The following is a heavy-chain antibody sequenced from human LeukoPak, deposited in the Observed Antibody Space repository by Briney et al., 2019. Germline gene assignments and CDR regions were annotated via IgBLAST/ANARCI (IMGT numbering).Heavy chain of an antibody. CDR1: GGSISSGDYY. D-gene: IGHD5-12*01. J-gene: IGHJ4*02. V-gene: IGHV4-30-4*08. CDR3: ARDGRYSGYVPDY. CDR2: IYYSGST. Sequence: ASETLSLTCTVSGGSISSGDYYWSWIRQPPGKGLEWIGYIYYSGSTYYNPSLKSRVTISVDTSKNQFSLKLSSVTAADTAVYYCARDGRYSGYVPDYWGQGTLVTVSS.